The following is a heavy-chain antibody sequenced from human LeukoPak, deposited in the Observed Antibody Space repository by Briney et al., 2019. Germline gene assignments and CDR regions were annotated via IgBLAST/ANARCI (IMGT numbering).Heavy chain of an antibody. D-gene: IGHD2-2*01. CDR1: GHTFTGYY. Sequence: GASVKISCKASGHTFTGYYMHWVRQAPGQGLEWMGWINPNSGGTNYAQKFQGRVTMTRDTSISTAYMELSRLRSDDTAVYYCARDPYCSSTSCKLWGQGTLVTVSS. CDR2: INPNSGGT. V-gene: IGHV1-2*02. J-gene: IGHJ4*02. CDR3: ARDPYCSSTSCKL.